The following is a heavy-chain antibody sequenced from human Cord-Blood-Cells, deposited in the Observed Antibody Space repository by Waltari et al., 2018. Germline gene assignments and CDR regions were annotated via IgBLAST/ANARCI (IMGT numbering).Heavy chain of an antibody. CDR1: GGPFSSYS. CDR3: ASYCSSTSCPLDY. D-gene: IGHD2-2*01. J-gene: IGHJ4*02. CDR2: IIPILGIA. Sequence: QVQLVQSGAEVKKPGSSVKVSCKASGGPFSSYSISWVRQAPGQGLEWMGRIIPILGIANYAQKFQGRVTITADKSTSTAYMELSSLRSEDTAVYYCASYCSSTSCPLDYWGQGTLVTVSS. V-gene: IGHV1-69*09.